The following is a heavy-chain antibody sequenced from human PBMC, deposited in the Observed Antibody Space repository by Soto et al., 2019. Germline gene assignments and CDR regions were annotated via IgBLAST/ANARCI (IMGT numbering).Heavy chain of an antibody. CDR2: ISGSGGST. Sequence: GGSLRLSCAASGFTFSSYAMSWVRQAPGKGLEWVSAISGSGGSTYYADSVKGRFTISRDNAKNSLYLQMNSLRAEDTAVYYCARDSWYLIFDYWGQGTLVTVSS. J-gene: IGHJ4*02. CDR3: ARDSWYLIFDY. V-gene: IGHV3-23*01. D-gene: IGHD6-13*01. CDR1: GFTFSSYA.